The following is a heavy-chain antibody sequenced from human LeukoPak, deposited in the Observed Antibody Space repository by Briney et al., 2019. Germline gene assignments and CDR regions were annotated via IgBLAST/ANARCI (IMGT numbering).Heavy chain of an antibody. D-gene: IGHD3-10*01. CDR3: ARGSTPRITMVRGVLRPYINWFDP. J-gene: IGHJ5*02. V-gene: IGHV4-59*01. Sequence: SETLSLTCTVSGGSLSSYYWSWIRQPPGKGLEWIGYIYYSGSTNYNPSLKSRVTISVDTSKNQFSLKLSSVTAADTAVYYCARGSTPRITMVRGVLRPYINWFDPWGQGTLVTVSS. CDR2: IYYSGST. CDR1: GGSLSSYY.